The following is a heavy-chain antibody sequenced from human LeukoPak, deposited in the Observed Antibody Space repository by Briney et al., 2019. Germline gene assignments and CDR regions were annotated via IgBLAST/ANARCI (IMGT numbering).Heavy chain of an antibody. CDR3: AKDPYYYDSSGYYVPCFDY. V-gene: IGHV3-48*03. D-gene: IGHD3-22*01. CDR2: ISSSGSTI. J-gene: IGHJ4*02. Sequence: PGGSLRLSCAASGFTFSSYEMNWVRQAPGKGLEWVSYISSSGSTIYYADSVKGRFTISRDNSKNTLYLQMNSLRAEDTAVYYCAKDPYYYDSSGYYVPCFDYWGQGTLVTVSS. CDR1: GFTFSSYE.